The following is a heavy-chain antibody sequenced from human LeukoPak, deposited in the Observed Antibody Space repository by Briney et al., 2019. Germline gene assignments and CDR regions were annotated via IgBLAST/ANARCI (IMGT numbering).Heavy chain of an antibody. CDR1: GFTFSSYW. Sequence: PGGSLRLSCAASGFTFSSYWMSWVRQAPGKGLEWVANIKQDGSEKYYVGSVKGRFTISRDNAKNSLYLQMNSLGAEDTAVYYCARGYTGYYYMDVWGKGTTVTISS. J-gene: IGHJ6*03. CDR2: IKQDGSEK. D-gene: IGHD2-2*02. CDR3: ARGYTGYYYMDV. V-gene: IGHV3-7*04.